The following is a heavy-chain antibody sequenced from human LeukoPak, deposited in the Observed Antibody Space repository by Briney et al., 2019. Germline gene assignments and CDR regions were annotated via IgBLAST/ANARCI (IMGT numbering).Heavy chain of an antibody. CDR1: GYTFTTYY. J-gene: IGHJ4*02. D-gene: IGHD6-19*01. V-gene: IGHV1-46*01. CDR2: VNPSAGST. Sequence: ASVKVSCKASGYTFTTYYIHWVRQAPGQGLEWMGIVNPSAGSTSYAQKFQGRVTMTRDTSTSTVYMELSSLRSEDTAVYYCARGGGTAVADRKSKFDDWGQGTLVTVSS. CDR3: ARGGGTAVADRKSKFDD.